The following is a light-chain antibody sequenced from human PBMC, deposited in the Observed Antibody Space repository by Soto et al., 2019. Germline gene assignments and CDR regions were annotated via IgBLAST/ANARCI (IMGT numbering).Light chain of an antibody. V-gene: IGKV1-12*01. CDR1: QGSSSW. Sequence: DIHMTQAPSAVSASVGDRVTITCRASQGSSSWLAWYQHKPGKAPKLLIYTVSSLQSGVTSRFSGSVSGTDFTLTISSLQPEDFATYYCQQANSFPLTFGGGTKVEIK. CDR2: TVS. J-gene: IGKJ4*01. CDR3: QQANSFPLT.